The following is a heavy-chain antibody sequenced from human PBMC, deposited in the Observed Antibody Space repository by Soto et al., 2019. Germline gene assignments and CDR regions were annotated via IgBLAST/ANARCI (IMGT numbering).Heavy chain of an antibody. CDR2: INSDGSST. Sequence: EVQLVESGGGLVQPGGSLRLSCAASGFTFSSHWMHWVRQAPGKGLVWVSRINSDGSSTSYADSVKGRFTISRDNAKNTLYLQMNSLRAEDTAVYYCARVALSYSYGWPYGYWVQGTLVTVSS. CDR1: GFTFSSHW. J-gene: IGHJ4*02. CDR3: ARVALSYSYGWPYGY. D-gene: IGHD6-19*01. V-gene: IGHV3-74*01.